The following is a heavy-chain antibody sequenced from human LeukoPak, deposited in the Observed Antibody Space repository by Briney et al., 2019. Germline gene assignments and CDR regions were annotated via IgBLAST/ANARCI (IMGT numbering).Heavy chain of an antibody. CDR3: ARVSTRGFDP. Sequence: GGSLRLSCAAFGFTFSSYAMSWVRQAPGKGLEWVSAISGSGGSTHYADSVKGRFTISRDNAKNSLYLQMNSLRAEDTAVYYCARVSTRGFDPWGQGTLVTVSS. CDR2: ISGSGGST. D-gene: IGHD3-16*02. V-gene: IGHV3-23*01. CDR1: GFTFSSYA. J-gene: IGHJ5*02.